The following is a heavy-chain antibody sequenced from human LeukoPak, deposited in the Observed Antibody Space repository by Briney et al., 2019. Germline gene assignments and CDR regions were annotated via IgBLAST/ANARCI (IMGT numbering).Heavy chain of an antibody. J-gene: IGHJ4*02. Sequence: SQTLSLTCTVSGGSISSGSYYWSWIRQPAGKGLEWIWRIYTSGSTNYNPSLKSRVTISVDTSKNQFSLKLSSVTAADTAVYYCAREVRERYCSSTSCYYYFDYWGQGTLVTVSS. CDR1: GGSISSGSYY. V-gene: IGHV4-61*02. D-gene: IGHD2-2*01. CDR3: AREVRERYCSSTSCYYYFDY. CDR2: IYTSGST.